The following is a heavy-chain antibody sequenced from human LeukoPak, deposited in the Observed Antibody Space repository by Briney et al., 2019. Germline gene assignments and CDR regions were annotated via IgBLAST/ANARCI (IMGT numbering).Heavy chain of an antibody. CDR1: GFTFNSYW. J-gene: IGHJ3*02. Sequence: GGSLRLSCAASGFTFNSYWMHWVRQVPGKGLEWVAVISYDGSNEDYADSVKGRLTISRDNSKNTLYLQMNSLRIEDTAVYYRAREIFNAFDIWGQGTMVTVSS. V-gene: IGHV3-30-3*01. CDR3: AREIFNAFDI. CDR2: ISYDGSNE.